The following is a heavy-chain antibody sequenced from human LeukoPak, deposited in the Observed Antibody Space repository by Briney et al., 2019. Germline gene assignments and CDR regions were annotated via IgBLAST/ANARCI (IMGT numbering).Heavy chain of an antibody. Sequence: PGGSLRLSCAASGFTFSSYSMNWVRQAPGKGLEWISYISSGSNDIYYADSVKGRFTISRDNARNSLYLQMNTLRAEDTAVYSCARGADGVSSNSRGWFDPWGQGTLVTVSS. J-gene: IGHJ5*02. CDR3: ARGADGVSSNSRGWFDP. V-gene: IGHV3-21*01. CDR2: ISSGSNDI. CDR1: GFTFSSYS. D-gene: IGHD2-15*01.